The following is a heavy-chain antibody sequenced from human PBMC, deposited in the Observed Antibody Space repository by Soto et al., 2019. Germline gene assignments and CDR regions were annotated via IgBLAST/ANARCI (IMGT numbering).Heavy chain of an antibody. D-gene: IGHD3-22*01. Sequence: GDSVKVSCKASGYTFTSYGISWVRQAPGQGLEWMGWISAYNGNTNYAQKLQGRVTMTTDTSTSTAYMELRSLRSDDTAVYYCARDRTYYYDSSGYQHFDYWGQGTLVTVSS. J-gene: IGHJ4*02. CDR1: GYTFTSYG. CDR3: ARDRTYYYDSSGYQHFDY. CDR2: ISAYNGNT. V-gene: IGHV1-18*04.